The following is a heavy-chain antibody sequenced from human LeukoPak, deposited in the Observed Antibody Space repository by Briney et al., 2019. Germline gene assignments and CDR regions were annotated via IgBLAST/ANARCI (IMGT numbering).Heavy chain of an antibody. Sequence: GGSLRLSCAASGFTFSSYSMNWVRQAPGKGLEWVSYISSSSSTIYYADSVKGRFTISRDNDKNSLYLQMNSLRAEDTAVYYCARGPNSIVGAINWGQGTLVTVSS. CDR3: ARGPNSIVGAIN. V-gene: IGHV3-48*04. CDR1: GFTFSSYS. J-gene: IGHJ4*02. CDR2: ISSSSSTI. D-gene: IGHD1-26*01.